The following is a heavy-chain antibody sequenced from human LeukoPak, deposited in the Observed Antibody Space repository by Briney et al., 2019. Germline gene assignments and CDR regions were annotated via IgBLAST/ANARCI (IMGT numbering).Heavy chain of an antibody. J-gene: IGHJ5*02. CDR1: GGTFSSYA. Sequence: SVKVSCKASGGTFSSYAISWVRQAPGQGLEWMGGIIPIFGTANYAQKFQGRVTITADKSTSTAYMELSSLRSEDTAVYYCARRVPNDSSGYYYRGQFDPWGQGTLVTVSS. D-gene: IGHD3-22*01. CDR3: ARRVPNDSSGYYYRGQFDP. V-gene: IGHV1-69*06. CDR2: IIPIFGTA.